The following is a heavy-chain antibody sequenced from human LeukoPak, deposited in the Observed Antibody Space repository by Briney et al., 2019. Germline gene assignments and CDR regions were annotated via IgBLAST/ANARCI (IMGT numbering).Heavy chain of an antibody. J-gene: IGHJ4*02. CDR1: GFTFSNAW. CDR3: TTALDTMVRGVMPYYFDY. D-gene: IGHD3-10*01. CDR2: IKSKTDGGTT. V-gene: IGHV3-15*01. Sequence: PGGSLRLSCAASGFTFSNAWMSWVRQAPGKGLEWVGRIKSKTDGGTTDYAAPVKGRFTISRDDSKNTLYLQMNSLKTEDTAVYYCTTALDTMVRGVMPYYFDYWGQGTLVTVSS.